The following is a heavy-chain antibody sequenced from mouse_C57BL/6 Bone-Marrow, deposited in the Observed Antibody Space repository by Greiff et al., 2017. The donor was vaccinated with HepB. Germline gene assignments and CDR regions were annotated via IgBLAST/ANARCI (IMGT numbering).Heavy chain of an antibody. CDR1: GYTFTDYE. V-gene: IGHV1-15*01. D-gene: IGHD2-5*01. J-gene: IGHJ3*01. CDR3: TDYSNYSWFAT. Sequence: VQLQESGAELVRPGASVTLSCKASGYTFTDYEMHWVKQTPVHGLEWIGAIDPETGGTAYNQKFKGKAILTADKSSSTAYMELRSLTSEDSAVYYCTDYSNYSWFATGAKGLWSLSLQ. CDR2: IDPETGGT.